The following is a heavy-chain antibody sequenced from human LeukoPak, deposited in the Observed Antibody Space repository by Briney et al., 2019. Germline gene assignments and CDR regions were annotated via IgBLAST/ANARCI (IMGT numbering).Heavy chain of an antibody. CDR3: ARYNSAWKTDDY. V-gene: IGHV3-7*03. CDR2: IKQDGSDK. D-gene: IGHD6-19*01. CDR1: GFTFNSYW. Sequence: PGGSLRLSCAASGFTFNSYWMTWVRQAPGKGLEWEADIKQDGSDKYYAGSVKGRFTISRDNAKNSLYLQMNSLRAEDTAVYFCARYNSAWKTDDYWGQGTLVTVSS. J-gene: IGHJ4*02.